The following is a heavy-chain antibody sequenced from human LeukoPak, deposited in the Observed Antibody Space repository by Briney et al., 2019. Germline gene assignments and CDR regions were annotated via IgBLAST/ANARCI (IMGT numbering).Heavy chain of an antibody. CDR2: ISGYSGNT. V-gene: IGHV1-18*01. J-gene: IGHJ4*02. CDR1: GYTFTSYG. CDR3: AREGYYDSSGAPDC. Sequence: ASVKVSCKASGYTFTSYGISWVRQAPGQGLEWMGWISGYSGNTNYAQKFQGRVTMTTDTSTSTAYMELRSLRSDDTAVYYCAREGYYDSSGAPDCWGQGTLVTVSS. D-gene: IGHD3-22*01.